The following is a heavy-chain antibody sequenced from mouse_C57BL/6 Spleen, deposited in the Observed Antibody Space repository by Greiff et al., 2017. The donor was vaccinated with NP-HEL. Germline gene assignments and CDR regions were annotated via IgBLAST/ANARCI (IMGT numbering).Heavy chain of an antibody. V-gene: IGHV3-6*01. CDR3: ASTLYGSSSLFDY. J-gene: IGHJ2*01. CDR2: IRYDGSN. Sequence: EVQLVESGPGLVKPSQSLSLTCSVTGYSITSGYYWNWIRQFPGNKLEWMGYIRYDGSNNYNPSLKNRISITRDTSKNQFFLKLNSVTTEDTATYYCASTLYGSSSLFDYWGQGTTLTVSS. CDR1: GYSITSGYY. D-gene: IGHD1-1*01.